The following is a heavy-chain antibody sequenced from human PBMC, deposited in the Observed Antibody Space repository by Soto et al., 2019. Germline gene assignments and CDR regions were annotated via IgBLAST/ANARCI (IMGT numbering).Heavy chain of an antibody. V-gene: IGHV4-39*01. CDR2: IYYSGST. CDR1: GGSISSGHYY. D-gene: IGHD6-19*01. CDR3: ARRPSSGWYYFDY. Sequence: PSETLSLTCTVSGGSISSGHYYWGWIRQPPGKGLEWIGSIYYSGSTYYNPSLKSRVTISVDTSKNQFSLKLSSVTAADTAVYYCARRPSSGWYYFDYWGQGTLVTVSS. J-gene: IGHJ4*02.